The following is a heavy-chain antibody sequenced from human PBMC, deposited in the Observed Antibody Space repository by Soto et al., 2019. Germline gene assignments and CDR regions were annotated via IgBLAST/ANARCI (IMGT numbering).Heavy chain of an antibody. Sequence: SVKVSCKASGYTFTSYGISWARQAPGQGLEWMGGIIPIFGTANYAQKFQGRVTITADEYTRTAYMELSSLRSEDTAVYYCATSTRIETYYYDNSARTWRQGTLVTVSS. CDR1: GYTFTSYG. CDR3: ATSTRIETYYYDNSART. D-gene: IGHD3-22*01. J-gene: IGHJ4*02. V-gene: IGHV1-69*13. CDR2: IIPIFGTA.